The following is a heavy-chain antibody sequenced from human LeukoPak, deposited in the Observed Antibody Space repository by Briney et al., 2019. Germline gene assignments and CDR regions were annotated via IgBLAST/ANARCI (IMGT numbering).Heavy chain of an antibody. CDR1: GGSISSYY. CDR2: IYTSGST. CDR3: ARGDCSSTSCYSTGDAFDI. D-gene: IGHD2-2*01. V-gene: IGHV4-4*07. Sequence: SETLSLTCTVSGGSISSYYWSWIRQPAGKGLEWIGRIYTSGSTNYNPSLKSRVTMSVDTSKNQFSLKLSSVTAADTAVYYCARGDCSSTSCYSTGDAFDIWGQGTMVTVSS. J-gene: IGHJ3*02.